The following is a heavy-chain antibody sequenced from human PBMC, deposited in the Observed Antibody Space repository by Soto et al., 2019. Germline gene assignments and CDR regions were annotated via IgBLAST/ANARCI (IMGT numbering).Heavy chain of an antibody. CDR3: ARSEATALDY. V-gene: IGHV4-4*02. J-gene: IGHJ4*02. CDR2: AHHSGRT. CDR1: GDSMSSSNW. Sequence: ASETLSLTCTVSGDSMSSSNWWNWVRQPPGKGLEWIGEAHHSGRTNYNPSLKSRVTISVDRSQNRFSLKLSSVTAADTAVYYCARSEATALDYWGQGTLVT.